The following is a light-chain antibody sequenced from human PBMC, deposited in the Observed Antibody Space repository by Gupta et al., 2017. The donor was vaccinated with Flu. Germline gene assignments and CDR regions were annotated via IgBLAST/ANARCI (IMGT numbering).Light chain of an antibody. V-gene: IGLV6-57*03. J-gene: IGLJ3*02. CDR2: ENN. Sequence: FMLPQPHSASESPGPAVTIPCTRSSCSIASNYVQWYQQRPCSAPTTVIYENNQRPSGGPDRFSGSIDSSSNAASLTISGRKKEDEADYYCQSDENSTLWVFGGGTKLTVL. CDR3: QSDENSTLWV. CDR1: SCSIASNY.